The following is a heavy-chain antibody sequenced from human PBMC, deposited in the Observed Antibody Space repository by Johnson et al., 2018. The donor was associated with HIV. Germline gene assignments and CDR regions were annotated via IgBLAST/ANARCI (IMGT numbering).Heavy chain of an antibody. V-gene: IGHV3-11*01. CDR2: ISGSGSTI. CDR3: TTDLRVTTSLRAFDI. J-gene: IGHJ3*02. D-gene: IGHD4-17*01. CDR1: GFTFSDYY. Sequence: VQLVESGGGVVQPGGSLRLSCAASGFTFSDYYMSWIRQAPGKGLEWVAAISGSGSTIYYADSVKGRFTISRDNSKNTLYLKMSSLRAEDTAVYYCTTDLRVTTSLRAFDIWGQGTMVTVSS.